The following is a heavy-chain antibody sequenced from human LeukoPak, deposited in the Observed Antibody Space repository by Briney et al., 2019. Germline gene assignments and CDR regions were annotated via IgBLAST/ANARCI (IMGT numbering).Heavy chain of an antibody. CDR2: ISYSGST. V-gene: IGHV4-59*01. CDR1: GGSISSYY. CDR3: ARAPERWYSYGSYTFYYMDV. Sequence: SETLSLTCTVSGGSISSYYWNWIRQPPGKGLEGMGSISYSGSTNYNPSLESRVTIAVDTSKNQISLELSSVTAADTTVYYCARAPERWYSYGSYTFYYMDVWGKGTTVTVSS. J-gene: IGHJ6*03. D-gene: IGHD5-18*01.